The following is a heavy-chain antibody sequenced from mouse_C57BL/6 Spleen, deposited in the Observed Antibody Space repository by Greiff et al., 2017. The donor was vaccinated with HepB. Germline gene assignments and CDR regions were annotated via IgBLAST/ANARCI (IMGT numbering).Heavy chain of an antibody. CDR2: IDPSDSYT. CDR1: GYTFTSYW. CDR3: ARKGRDDY. V-gene: IGHV1-50*01. Sequence: QVQLKQPGAELVKPGASVKLSCKASGYTFTSYWMQWVKQRPGQGLEWIGEIDPSDSYTNYNQKFKGKATLTVDTSSSTAYMQLSSLTSEDSAVYYCARKGRDDYWGQGTSVTVSS. D-gene: IGHD3-3*01. J-gene: IGHJ4*01.